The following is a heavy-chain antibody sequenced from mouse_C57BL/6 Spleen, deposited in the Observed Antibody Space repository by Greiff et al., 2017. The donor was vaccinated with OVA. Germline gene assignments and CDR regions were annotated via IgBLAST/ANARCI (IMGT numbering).Heavy chain of an antibody. J-gene: IGHJ2*01. CDR1: GYTFTSYW. D-gene: IGHD2-4*01. CDR2: IDPSDSAT. CDR3: ARSADYDYFDY. Sequence: QVQLQQPGAELVRPGSSVKLSCKASGYTFTSYWMHWVKQRPIQGLEWIGNIDPSDSATHYNQKFKDKATLTVDKSSSTAYMQLSSLTSEDSAVYYCARSADYDYFDYWGQGTTLTVSS. V-gene: IGHV1-52*01.